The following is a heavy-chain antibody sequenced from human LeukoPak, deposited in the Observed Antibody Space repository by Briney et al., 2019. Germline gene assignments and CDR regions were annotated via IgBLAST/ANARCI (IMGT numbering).Heavy chain of an antibody. CDR1: GYPFTDYY. CDR3: ASGYRFRN. D-gene: IGHD5-18*01. Sequence: EASLKVSCKASGYPFTDYYMHWVRQAPGQGLEWMGWINPNRGGTDYAQKFQGRVTMTRDTSISTAYMELSRLRYDDTAVYYCASGYRFRNWGQGTLVTVSS. J-gene: IGHJ4*02. V-gene: IGHV1-2*02. CDR2: INPNRGGT.